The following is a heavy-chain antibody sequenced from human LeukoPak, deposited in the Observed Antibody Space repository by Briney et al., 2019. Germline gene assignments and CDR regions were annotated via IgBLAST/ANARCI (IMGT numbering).Heavy chain of an antibody. J-gene: IGHJ1*01. V-gene: IGHV4-38-2*02. CDR3: ARVVQSTDSSGFYLPEYFQH. CDR2: FYHGGST. D-gene: IGHD3-22*01. CDR1: GYSISTGYY. Sequence: SETLSLTCTVSGYSISTGYYWDWIRQPPGKGLEWIGTFYHGGSTYYNPSLKSRVTISVDTSKNQFSLNLTSVTAADTAAYYCARVVQSTDSSGFYLPEYFQHWGQGTLVTVSS.